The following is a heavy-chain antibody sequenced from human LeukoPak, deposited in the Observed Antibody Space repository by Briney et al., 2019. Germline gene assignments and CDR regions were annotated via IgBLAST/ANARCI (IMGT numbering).Heavy chain of an antibody. V-gene: IGHV1-69*13. J-gene: IGHJ4*02. D-gene: IGHD2-2*01. CDR2: IIPIFGTA. Sequence: RASVKVSCKASGGTFSSYAISWVRQAPGQGLEWMGGIIPIFGTANYAQKFQGRVTITADESTSTAYMELSSLRSADTAVYYCARREGYCSSTSCSYYFDYWGQGTLVTVSS. CDR1: GGTFSSYA. CDR3: ARREGYCSSTSCSYYFDY.